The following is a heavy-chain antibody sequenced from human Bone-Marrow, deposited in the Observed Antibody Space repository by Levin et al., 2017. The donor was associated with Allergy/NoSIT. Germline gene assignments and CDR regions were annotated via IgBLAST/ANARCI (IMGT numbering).Heavy chain of an antibody. CDR3: AKVRIAVAGILDAFDI. J-gene: IGHJ3*02. Sequence: GGSLRLSCAASGFTFSSYAMSWVRQAPGKGLEWVSAISGSGGSTYYADSVKGRFTISRDNSKNTLYLQMNSLRAEDTAVYYCAKVRIAVAGILDAFDIWGQGTMVTVSS. V-gene: IGHV3-23*01. CDR1: GFTFSSYA. D-gene: IGHD6-19*01. CDR2: ISGSGGST.